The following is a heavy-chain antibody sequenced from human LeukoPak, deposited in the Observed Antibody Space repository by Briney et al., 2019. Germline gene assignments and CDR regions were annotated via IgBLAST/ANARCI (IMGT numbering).Heavy chain of an antibody. Sequence: SETLSLTCAVSGGSFSGYNRNWLRQPPRKGLEWIGEINHSGSTNYNPSLRSRVTISLDTSKNQFSLKLSSVTAADTAVYYCARGVYTEMSTIMGHFDRWGRGTPVAVSS. CDR3: ARGVYTEMSTIMGHFDR. D-gene: IGHD5-24*01. V-gene: IGHV4-34*01. CDR1: GGSFSGYN. CDR2: INHSGST. J-gene: IGHJ4*02.